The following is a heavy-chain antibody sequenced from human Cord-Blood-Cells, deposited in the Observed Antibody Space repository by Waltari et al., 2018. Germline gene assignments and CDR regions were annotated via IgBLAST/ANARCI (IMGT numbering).Heavy chain of an antibody. D-gene: IGHD2-8*02. CDR1: GGSFSGYY. V-gene: IGHV4-34*01. CDR3: ARGPRRKPRILYWQNHNWFDP. J-gene: IGHJ5*02. CDR2: INHSGST. Sequence: QVQLQQWGAGLLKPSETLSLTCAVYGGSFSGYYVSCICHPPGKGPEWLGEINHSGSTNYNPTPKDRVTISVDTSKNQFSLKLSSVTAADTAVYYCARGPRRKPRILYWQNHNWFDPWGQGTLVTVSS.